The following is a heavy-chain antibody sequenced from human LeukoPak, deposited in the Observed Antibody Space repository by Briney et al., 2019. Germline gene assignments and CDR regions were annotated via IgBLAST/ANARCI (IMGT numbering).Heavy chain of an antibody. CDR3: ARAEVTVPGGDY. CDR1: GFTFSSYW. CDR2: IKQDGSEK. J-gene: IGHJ4*02. V-gene: IGHV3-7*01. D-gene: IGHD2-8*02. Sequence: GGSLRLSCVASGFTFSSYWMSWVRQAPGKGLEWVANIKQDGSEKYYVDSVKGRFTISRDNARNSLYLQMNSLRAEDTAVYYCARAEVTVPGGDYWGQGTLVTVSS.